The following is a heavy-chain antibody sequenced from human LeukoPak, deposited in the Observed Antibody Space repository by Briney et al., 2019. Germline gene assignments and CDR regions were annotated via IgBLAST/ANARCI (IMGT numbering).Heavy chain of an antibody. CDR2: IYYSGST. J-gene: IGHJ4*02. CDR3: ARVAYYSGSGSYPVYYFDY. Sequence: SETLSLTCTVSGGSISSYYWSWLRQPPGKGLEWIGYIYYSGSTNYNPSLKSRVTISIDTSKNQFSLRLTSVTAADTAVYYCARVAYYSGSGSYPVYYFDYWGQGTLVTVSS. CDR1: GGSISSYY. D-gene: IGHD3-10*01. V-gene: IGHV4-59*12.